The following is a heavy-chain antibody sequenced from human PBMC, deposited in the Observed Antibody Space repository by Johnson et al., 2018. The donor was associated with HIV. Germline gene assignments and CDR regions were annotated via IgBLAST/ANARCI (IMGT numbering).Heavy chain of an antibody. CDR1: GFTFDDYG. Sequence: VQLVESGGGVVRPGGSLRLSCAASGFTFDDYGMSWVRQAPGKGLEWVSGINWNGGSTDDADSVKGRLTISRDNPKNTLYLQMNSLRAEDTAVYYCARDWAACSGGSCRGNAFDIWGQGTTVTVSS. CDR2: INWNGGST. D-gene: IGHD2-15*01. J-gene: IGHJ3*02. CDR3: ARDWAACSGGSCRGNAFDI. V-gene: IGHV3-20*04.